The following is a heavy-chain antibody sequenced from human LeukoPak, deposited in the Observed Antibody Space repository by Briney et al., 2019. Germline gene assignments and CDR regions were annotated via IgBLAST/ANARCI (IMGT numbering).Heavy chain of an antibody. D-gene: IGHD6-6*01. CDR2: ISGSGGST. V-gene: IGHV3-23*01. J-gene: IGHJ5*02. CDR1: GFTFSSYA. Sequence: PGGSLRLSCAASGFTFSSYAMSWVRQAPGKGLEWVSAISGSGGSTYYVDSVKGRFTISRDNSKNTLYLQMNSLRAEDTAVYYCAKDVAARPGGWFDPWGQGTLVTVSS. CDR3: AKDVAARPGGWFDP.